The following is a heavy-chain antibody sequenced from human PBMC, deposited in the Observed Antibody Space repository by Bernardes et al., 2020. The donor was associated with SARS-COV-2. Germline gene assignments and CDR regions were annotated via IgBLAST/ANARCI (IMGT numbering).Heavy chain of an antibody. V-gene: IGHV4-31*03. CDR1: GGSISSGGYY. CDR2: IYYSGST. J-gene: IGHJ5*02. Sequence: SETLSLTCTVSGGSISSGGYYWSWIRQHPGKGLEWIGYIYYSGSTYYNPSLKSRVTISVDTSKNQFSLKLSSVTAADTAVYYCARGKSFTIFGVVTMAGWFDPWGQGTLVTVSS. D-gene: IGHD3-3*01. CDR3: ARGKSFTIFGVVTMAGWFDP.